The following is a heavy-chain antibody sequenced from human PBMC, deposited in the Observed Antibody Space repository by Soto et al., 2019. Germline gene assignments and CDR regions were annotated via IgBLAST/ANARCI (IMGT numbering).Heavy chain of an antibody. V-gene: IGHV1-18*01. Sequence: QVQLVQSGAEVKKPGASVKVSCKASGYTFTSYGISWVRQAPGQGPEWMGWISTNNGNTNYAQKIRGRVTMTTDTSTSTAYRELRSLLSDDTAVYYCARHTSSWPFDYWGQGTLVTVSS. CDR3: ARHTSSWPFDY. CDR2: ISTNNGNT. J-gene: IGHJ4*02. D-gene: IGHD6-13*01. CDR1: GYTFTSYG.